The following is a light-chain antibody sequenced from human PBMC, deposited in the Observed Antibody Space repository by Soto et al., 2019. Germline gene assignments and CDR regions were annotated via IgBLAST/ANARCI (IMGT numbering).Light chain of an antibody. V-gene: IGLV2-14*01. CDR3: TSYTSSATPEV. CDR2: DVS. CDR1: SSDVGGYNY. J-gene: IGLJ2*01. Sequence: QSALTQPASVSGSPGQSITISCTGTSSDVGGYNYVSWYQQHPGKAPKLMIYDVSNRPSGVSNRFSGFKSGNTASLTISGLQAEDEADYYCTSYTSSATPEVFGGGTKVTVL.